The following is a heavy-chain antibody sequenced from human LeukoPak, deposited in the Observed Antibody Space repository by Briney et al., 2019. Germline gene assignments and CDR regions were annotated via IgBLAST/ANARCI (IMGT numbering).Heavy chain of an antibody. CDR2: INPCGGST. CDR3: ARDSGYCGGDCYKSVDDY. D-gene: IGHD2-21*02. J-gene: IGHJ4*02. Sequence: ASVTVSCKTSGYTFTNYYVHWVRQAPGQGLEWMGIINPCGGSTSYAQKFQGRVTMTRDTSTSTVYMELSSLRSEDTAVYYCARDSGYCGGDCYKSVDDYWGQGTLVTVSS. V-gene: IGHV1-46*01. CDR1: GYTFTNYY.